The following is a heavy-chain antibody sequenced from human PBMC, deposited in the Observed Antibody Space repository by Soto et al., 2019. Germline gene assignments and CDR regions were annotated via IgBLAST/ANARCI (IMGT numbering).Heavy chain of an antibody. Sequence: GGSLRLSCAPSRISFSSHDMSWVRQAPGKGLEWVSSISGSGGGTYYADSVKGRFIISTDNSKNTLDLQMNSLRVEDTAVYYCAKGWCDSWGQGT. CDR1: RISFSSHD. CDR2: ISGSGGGT. J-gene: IGHJ5*01. V-gene: IGHV3-23*01. CDR3: AKGWCDS.